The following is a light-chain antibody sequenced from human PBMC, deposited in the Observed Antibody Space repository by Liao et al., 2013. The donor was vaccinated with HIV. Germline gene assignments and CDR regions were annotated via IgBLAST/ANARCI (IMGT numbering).Light chain of an antibody. CDR2: QDS. CDR3: QVWDSSSDHVV. V-gene: IGLV3-1*01. J-gene: IGLJ2*01. CDR1: KLGDKY. Sequence: SYELTQPPSVSVSPGQTASITCSGDKLGDKYACWYQQKPGQSPVLVIYQDSKRPSGIPERFSGSNSGNTATLTISRVEAGDEAGYYCQVWDSSSDHVVFGGGTKLTVL.